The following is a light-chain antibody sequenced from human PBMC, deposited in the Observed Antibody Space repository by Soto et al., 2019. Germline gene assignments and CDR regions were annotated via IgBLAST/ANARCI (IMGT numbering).Light chain of an antibody. Sequence: EIVLTQSPDTLSLSPGERATLSCRASQSVDSNYLAWYQQKPGQAPRVLIYDASIRATGIPDRFSGSGSGTDFTLTISRLEPEDSAVYYCRQYDSSPLTFGGGTKVQIK. CDR1: QSVDSNY. CDR2: DAS. V-gene: IGKV3-20*01. CDR3: RQYDSSPLT. J-gene: IGKJ4*01.